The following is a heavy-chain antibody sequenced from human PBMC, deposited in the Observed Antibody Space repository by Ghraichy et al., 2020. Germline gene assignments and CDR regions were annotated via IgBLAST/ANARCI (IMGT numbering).Heavy chain of an antibody. J-gene: IGHJ4*02. CDR1: VFTVNNEY. Sequence: GGSLRLSCLASVFTVNNEYISWVRQAPGKGLEWVSVIYVDGRAHSADSVRGRFSISRDSSRNEVYLQMNSLRAEDTAVYFCARSVYSVMIDYFDLWGQGSLVTVAS. D-gene: IGHD4-11*01. V-gene: IGHV3-66*01. CDR3: ARSVYSVMIDYFDL. CDR2: IYVDGRA.